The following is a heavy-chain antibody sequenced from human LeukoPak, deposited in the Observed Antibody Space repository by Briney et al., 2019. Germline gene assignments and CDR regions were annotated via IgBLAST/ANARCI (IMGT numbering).Heavy chain of an antibody. CDR3: ARGTTNYYGSGSVIDY. CDR2: INPSGGST. CDR1: GYTFTSYY. Sequence: ASVKVSCKASGYTFTSYYMHWVRQAPGQGLEWMGIINPSGGSTSYAQKFQGRVTMTRDTSTSTVYMELSSLRSEDTAVYYCARGTTNYYGSGSVIDYWGQGTLVTVSS. J-gene: IGHJ4*02. V-gene: IGHV1-46*01. D-gene: IGHD3-10*01.